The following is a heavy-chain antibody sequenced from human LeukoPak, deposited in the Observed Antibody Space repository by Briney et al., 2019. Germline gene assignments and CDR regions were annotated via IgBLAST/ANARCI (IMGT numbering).Heavy chain of an antibody. CDR1: GCSISSYY. V-gene: IGHV4-59*12. D-gene: IGHD3-16*02. CDR2: IYYSGST. J-gene: IGHJ4*02. Sequence: SETLSLTCTVSGCSISSYYWSWIRQPPGKGLEWIGYIYYSGSTNYNPSLLSRVTMSVDTSKNHFSLKVSSVTAADTAMYYCARAPTPVAGVGRVTPLDYFDYWGQGTLVTVSS. CDR3: ARAPTPVAGVGRVTPLDYFDY.